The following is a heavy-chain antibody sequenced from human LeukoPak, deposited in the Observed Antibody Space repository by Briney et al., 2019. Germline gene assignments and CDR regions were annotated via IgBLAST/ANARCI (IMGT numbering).Heavy chain of an antibody. V-gene: IGHV4-59*12. Sequence: PSETLSLTCTVSGDSISSYYWSWIRQPPGKGLEWIGYIYYSGSTNSNPSLKSRVTISVDTSKTQFSLNLSSVTAADTAVYYCARDWAVAGTSQGENPGYYYYMDVRGKGTTVTISS. CDR1: GDSISSYY. CDR3: ARDWAVAGTSQGENPGYYYYMDV. CDR2: IYYSGST. D-gene: IGHD6-19*01. J-gene: IGHJ6*03.